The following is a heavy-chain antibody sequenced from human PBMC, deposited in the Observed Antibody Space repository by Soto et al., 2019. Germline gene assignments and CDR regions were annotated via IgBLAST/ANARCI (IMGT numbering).Heavy chain of an antibody. CDR3: ERNTSGRNFDY. CDR2: IYHSGST. CDR1: NSSIYSRYY. V-gene: IGHV4-38-2*02. J-gene: IGHJ4*02. Sequence: PSETLSLTCIVSNSSIYSRYYWGWIRQPPGKGLEWIASIYHSGSTHYNPSLKSRATISVDTSNNQFSLRLSSVTAADTAVYYCERNTSGRNFDYWGQGTKVTVYS. D-gene: IGHD6-19*01.